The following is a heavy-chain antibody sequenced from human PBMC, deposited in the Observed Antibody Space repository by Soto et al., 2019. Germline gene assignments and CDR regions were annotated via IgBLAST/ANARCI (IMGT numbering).Heavy chain of an antibody. CDR3: RKDGAEMATSYYFDY. J-gene: IGHJ4*02. Sequence: QVQLVESGGGVVQPGRSLRLSCAASGFTFSSYGMHWARQAPGKGLEWVAVISYVGSHKYYADSVKGRFTISTDTSKNSQHLQRTSLSAADTAMNYCRKDGAEMATSYYFDYWCQATLGTLAA. V-gene: IGHV3-30*18. CDR2: ISYVGSHK. CDR1: GFTFSSYG. D-gene: IGHD3-16*01.